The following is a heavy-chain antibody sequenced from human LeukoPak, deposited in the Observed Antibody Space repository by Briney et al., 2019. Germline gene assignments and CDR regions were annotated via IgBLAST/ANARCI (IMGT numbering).Heavy chain of an antibody. Sequence: ASVKVSCKASGYTFTSYDINWVRQATGQGLEWMGWMNPNSGNTGYAQKFQGRVTMTRNTSISTAYMELSSLRSEDTAVYYCARVRGLETHSEYYYYMDVWGTGTTVTVSS. CDR3: ARVRGLETHSEYYYYMDV. CDR2: MNPNSGNT. CDR1: GYTFTSYD. V-gene: IGHV1-8*01. J-gene: IGHJ6*03. D-gene: IGHD1-1*01.